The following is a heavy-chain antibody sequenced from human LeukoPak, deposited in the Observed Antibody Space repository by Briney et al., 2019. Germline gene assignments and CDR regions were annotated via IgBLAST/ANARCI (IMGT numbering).Heavy chain of an antibody. J-gene: IGHJ4*02. CDR2: TTSSGGST. CDR1: GFTFSNYA. Sequence: GGSLRLSCTASGFTFSNYAMSWVRQAPGKGLEWVSATTSSGGSTYYADSVKGRFTISRDNSKNTLFLQMNSLRADDTAVYYCAKGIAATGVGTFDYWGQGTLVTVSS. CDR3: AKGIAATGVGTFDY. V-gene: IGHV3-23*01. D-gene: IGHD6-13*01.